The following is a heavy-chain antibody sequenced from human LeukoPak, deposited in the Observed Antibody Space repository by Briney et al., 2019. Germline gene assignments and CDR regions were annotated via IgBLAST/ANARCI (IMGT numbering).Heavy chain of an antibody. CDR1: GGSISNYF. V-gene: IGHV4-4*07. CDR3: ARDLGGLRAAFDV. CDR2: IYTSRST. J-gene: IGHJ3*01. Sequence: SETLSLTCTVSGGSISNYFWSWIRQPAGKGLEWIGRIYTSRSTTYNPSLKSRVTVSVDTSKNQFSLNLTSVTAADTAVYYCARDLGGLRAAFDVWGQGTVVTVSS.